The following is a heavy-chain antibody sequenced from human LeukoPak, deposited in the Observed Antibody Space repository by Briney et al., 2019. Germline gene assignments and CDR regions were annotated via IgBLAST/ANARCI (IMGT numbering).Heavy chain of an antibody. CDR2: IYYSGST. Sequence: SETLSLTCTVSGGSISSSSYCWGWIRQPPGKGLEWIGSIYYSGSTYYNPSLKSRVTISVDTSKNQFSLKLSSVTAADTAVYYCARAPRVGAFFDPWGQGTLVTVSS. CDR3: ARAPRVGAFFDP. CDR1: GGSISSSSYC. J-gene: IGHJ5*02. V-gene: IGHV4-39*01. D-gene: IGHD1-26*01.